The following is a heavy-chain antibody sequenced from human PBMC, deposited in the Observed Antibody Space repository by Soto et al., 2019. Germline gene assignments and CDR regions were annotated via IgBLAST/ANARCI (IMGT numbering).Heavy chain of an antibody. Sequence: SETLSLTCTVSGGSISSYYWSWIRQPPGKGLEWIGYIYYSGSTNYNPSLKSRVIISVDTSKNQFSLKLSSVTAADTAVYYCARSIAAAWFDPWGQGTLVTVSS. V-gene: IGHV4-59*01. CDR1: GGSISSYY. CDR3: ARSIAAAWFDP. J-gene: IGHJ5*02. D-gene: IGHD6-13*01. CDR2: IYYSGST.